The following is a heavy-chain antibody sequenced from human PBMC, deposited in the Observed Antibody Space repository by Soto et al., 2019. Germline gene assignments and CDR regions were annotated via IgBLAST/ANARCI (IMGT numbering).Heavy chain of an antibody. J-gene: IGHJ4*02. CDR1: GGSISSSNW. Sequence: QVQLQESGPGLVKPSGTLSLTCAVSGGSISSSNWWSWVRQPPGKGLEWIGEIYHSGSTNYNPSLTRRGTXSXDXXKTLFALKLSSVTAADTAVYYCARWSIGGANRFAYWGQGTLVTVSS. V-gene: IGHV4-4*02. CDR2: IYHSGST. D-gene: IGHD1-26*01. CDR3: ARWSIGGANRFAY.